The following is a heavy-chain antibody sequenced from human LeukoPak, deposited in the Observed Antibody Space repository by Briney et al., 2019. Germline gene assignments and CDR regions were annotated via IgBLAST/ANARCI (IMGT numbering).Heavy chain of an antibody. Sequence: GGSLRLSCAASGFSLKNYWMNWVRQAPGKGLVWISRISSDGSSTTYADSVKGRFTISRDNAQNTLYLQMNSLRAEDTAVYYCGRSSSYAFDIWGQGTRVTVSS. V-gene: IGHV3-74*01. CDR2: ISSDGSST. D-gene: IGHD6-6*01. CDR3: GRSSSYAFDI. CDR1: GFSLKNYW. J-gene: IGHJ3*02.